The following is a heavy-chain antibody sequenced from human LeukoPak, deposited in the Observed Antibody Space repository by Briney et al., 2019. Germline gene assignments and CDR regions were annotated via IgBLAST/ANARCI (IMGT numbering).Heavy chain of an antibody. CDR2: ISSSSSYI. D-gene: IGHD6-6*01. CDR1: GFTFSSYS. Sequence: GGSLRLSCAASGFTFSSYSMNWVRQAPGKGLEWVSSISSSSSYIYYVDSVKGRFTISRDNAKNSLYLQMNSLRAEDTAVYYCARAGSSSFLTDYWGQGTLVTVSS. J-gene: IGHJ4*02. CDR3: ARAGSSSFLTDY. V-gene: IGHV3-21*01.